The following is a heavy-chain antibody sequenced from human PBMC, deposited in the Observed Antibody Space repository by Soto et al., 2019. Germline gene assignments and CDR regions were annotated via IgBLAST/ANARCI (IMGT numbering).Heavy chain of an antibody. CDR3: AKRGRIAAAGTKYNWFDP. V-gene: IGHV1-8*01. Sequence: ASVKVSCKASGYTFTSYDINWVRQATGQGLEWMGWMNPNSGNTGYAQKFQGRVTMTRNTSISTAYMELSSLRSGDTAVYYCAKRGRIAAAGTKYNWFDPWGQGTLVTVSS. J-gene: IGHJ5*02. D-gene: IGHD6-13*01. CDR1: GYTFTSYD. CDR2: MNPNSGNT.